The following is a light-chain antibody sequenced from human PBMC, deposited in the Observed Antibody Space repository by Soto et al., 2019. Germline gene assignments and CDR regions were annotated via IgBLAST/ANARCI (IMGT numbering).Light chain of an antibody. CDR3: QQYNDWPPLT. V-gene: IGKV3-15*01. J-gene: IGKJ4*01. CDR2: GTS. CDR1: QSVNIN. Sequence: EIVMTQSPATLSVSPGERATLPCRASQSVNINLAWYQQKPGQAPRLLIYGTSTRATGVPARFSGSGSGTEFTLTIRNLQSEDFAVYYCQQYNDWPPLTFGGGTTVDIK.